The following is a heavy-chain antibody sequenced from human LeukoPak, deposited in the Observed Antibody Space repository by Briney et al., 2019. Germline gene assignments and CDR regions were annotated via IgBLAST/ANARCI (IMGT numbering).Heavy chain of an antibody. V-gene: IGHV3-48*02. CDR2: ISNSSKSI. CDR3: ATDNGANFGYFHH. CDR1: GFTFSTYP. Sequence: GGSLRLSCAASGFTFSTYPMNWIRQGPGKGLEWVSYISNSSKSIYYADSVKGRFTISRDNARNSLYLQMNSLRDEDTAVYYCATDNGANFGYFHHWGQGTLVTVSS. J-gene: IGHJ1*01. D-gene: IGHD4/OR15-4a*01.